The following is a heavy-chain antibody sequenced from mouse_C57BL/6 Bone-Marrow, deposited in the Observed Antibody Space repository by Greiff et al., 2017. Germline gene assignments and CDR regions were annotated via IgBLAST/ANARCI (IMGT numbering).Heavy chain of an antibody. V-gene: IGHV1-81*01. CDR1: GYTFTSYG. J-gene: IGHJ2*01. D-gene: IGHD1-1*01. CDR3: ARFRITTVVGRDD. Sequence: QVQLQQSGAELARPGASVKLSCKASGYTFTSYGISWVKQRTGQGLEWIGEIYPRSGNTYYNEKFKGKATLTADTSSSTAYMELRSLTSEDSAVYFCARFRITTVVGRDDGGQGTTLTVSS. CDR2: IYPRSGNT.